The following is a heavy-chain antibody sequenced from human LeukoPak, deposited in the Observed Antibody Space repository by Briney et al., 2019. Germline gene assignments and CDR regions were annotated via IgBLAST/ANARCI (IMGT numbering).Heavy chain of an antibody. CDR1: GFTFSSYG. CDR2: ISYDGSNK. Sequence: GGSLRLSCAASGFTFSSYGMHWVRQAPGKGLEWVAVISYDGSNKYYADSVKGRFTISRDNSKNTLYLQMNSLRAEDTAVYYCAKDREFGVVETTIDPWGQGTLVTVSS. D-gene: IGHD3-3*01. CDR3: AKDREFGVVETTIDP. V-gene: IGHV3-30*18. J-gene: IGHJ5*02.